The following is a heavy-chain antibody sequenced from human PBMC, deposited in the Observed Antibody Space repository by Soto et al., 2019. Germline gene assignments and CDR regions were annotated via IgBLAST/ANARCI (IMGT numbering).Heavy chain of an antibody. CDR2: ISAYNGNT. D-gene: IGHD6-13*01. CDR3: ARDRIAAAGICSYSYGIDV. V-gene: IGHV1-18*01. J-gene: IGHJ6*02. CDR1: GYTFTSYG. Sequence: ASVKVSCKASGYTFTSYGISWVRQAPGPGLEGMGWISAYNGNTNYAQKLQGRVTMTTDTSTSTAYMELRSLRSDDTAVYYWARDRIAAAGICSYSYGIDVWGQGTPVTVSS.